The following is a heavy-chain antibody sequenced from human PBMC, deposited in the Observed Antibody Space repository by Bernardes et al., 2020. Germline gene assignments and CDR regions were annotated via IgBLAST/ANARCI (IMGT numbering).Heavy chain of an antibody. CDR3: AKEPYFDL. Sequence: GGSLRLSCAASGFTFSDYGMSWIRQAPGKGLEWLAVLYTGDTTDYADAVKGRFTISRDKSSNTLYLDMDSLRVDDSAVYYCAKEPYFDLWGQGTVVSVSS. V-gene: IGHV3-23*03. CDR2: LYTGDTT. CDR1: GFTFSDYG. J-gene: IGHJ4*02.